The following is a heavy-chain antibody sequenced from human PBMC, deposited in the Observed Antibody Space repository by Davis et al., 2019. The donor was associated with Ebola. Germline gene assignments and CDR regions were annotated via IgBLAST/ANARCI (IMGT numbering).Heavy chain of an antibody. J-gene: IGHJ4*02. Sequence: ASVKVSCKASGYTFNSYGFTWVRQAPGQGLEWMGWISAYNGNTNYAQKFQGRVAMTTDTSTSTAYMELRSLRSDDTAVYYCARLSFGEVGLDYWDQGTLVTVSS. CDR1: GYTFNSYG. CDR3: ARLSFGEVGLDY. V-gene: IGHV1-18*01. CDR2: ISAYNGNT. D-gene: IGHD3-10*01.